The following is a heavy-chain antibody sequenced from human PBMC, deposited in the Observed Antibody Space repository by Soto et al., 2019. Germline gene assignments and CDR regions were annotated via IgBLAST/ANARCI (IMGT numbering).Heavy chain of an antibody. CDR2: VWYDGRSK. V-gene: IGHV3-33*01. D-gene: IGHD3-10*01. CDR1: VFTFINFG. Sequence: PGWSLRLSCESSVFTFINFGMNWVRQSPGKGLEWVARVWYDGRSKYYVDSVKGRFTISRDNSKETVYLQMNRLRAEDTGVYYCARETATNYGAMGGWGQGTTVTVCS. CDR3: ARETATNYGAMGG. J-gene: IGHJ6*01.